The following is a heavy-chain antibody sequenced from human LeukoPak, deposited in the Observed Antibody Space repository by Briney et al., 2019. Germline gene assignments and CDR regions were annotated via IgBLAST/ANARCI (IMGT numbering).Heavy chain of an antibody. CDR2: ISWNSGYI. D-gene: IGHD3-16*01. J-gene: IGHJ4*02. Sequence: GRSLRLSCAASGFTFDDYVMNWVRQAPGKGLGWVSSISWNSGYIAYADSVKGRFTISRDNAKNSLYLQMNNLRTEDTALYFCAKALFEGEFDYWGQGTQVTVSS. V-gene: IGHV3-9*01. CDR3: AKALFEGEFDY. CDR1: GFTFDDYV.